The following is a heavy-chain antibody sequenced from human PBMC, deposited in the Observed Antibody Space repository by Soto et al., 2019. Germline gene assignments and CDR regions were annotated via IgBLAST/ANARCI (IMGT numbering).Heavy chain of an antibody. J-gene: IGHJ3*02. CDR3: ASWSSGWYGPGAFDI. V-gene: IGHV3-48*01. CDR2: ISSSSSTI. CDR1: GFTFSSYS. Sequence: GGSLRLSCAASGFTFSSYSMNWVRQAPGKGLEWVSYISSSSSTIYYADSVKGRFTISRDNAKNSLYLQMNSLRAEDTAVYYCASWSSGWYGPGAFDIWGQGTMVTVSS. D-gene: IGHD6-19*01.